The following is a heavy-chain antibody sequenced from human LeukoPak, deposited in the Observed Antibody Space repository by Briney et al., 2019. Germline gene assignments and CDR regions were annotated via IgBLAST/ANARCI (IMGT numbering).Heavy chain of an antibody. Sequence: GGSLRLSCAASGFTFSDYTMSWVRQAPGKGLEWHSYISTSSTTIYYADSVKGRFTISRDNAKNSLYLQMNSLRDEDTAVYYCARSSGLDVWGQGTMVTVSS. CDR3: ARSSGLDV. V-gene: IGHV3-48*02. CDR2: ISTSSTTI. J-gene: IGHJ3*01. D-gene: IGHD5-12*01. CDR1: GFTFSDYT.